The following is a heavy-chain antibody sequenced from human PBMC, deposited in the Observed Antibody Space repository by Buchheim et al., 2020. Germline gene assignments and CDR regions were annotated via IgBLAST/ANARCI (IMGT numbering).Heavy chain of an antibody. D-gene: IGHD6-13*01. V-gene: IGHV1-2*04. CDR1: GYTFTGYY. CDR2: IIPNSGGT. CDR3: AREGGGQQPVAPREYYFDY. Sequence: QVQLVQSGAEVKKPGASVKVSCKASGYTFTGYYMHWVRQAPGQGLEWMGWIIPNSGGTNYAQKFQGWVTMTRDTSISTAYMELSRLRSDDTAVYYCAREGGGQQPVAPREYYFDYWGQGTL. J-gene: IGHJ4*02.